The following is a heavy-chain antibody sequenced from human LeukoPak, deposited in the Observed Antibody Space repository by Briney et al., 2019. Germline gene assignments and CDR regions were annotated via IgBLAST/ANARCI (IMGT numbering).Heavy chain of an antibody. Sequence: ASVKVSCKASGYTFNGYYMHWVRQAPGQGPEWMGWINPNSGGINYEQKFQGRVTMTRDTSISTAYMELTSLRSDDTAVYYCARGGYTSSIYDYWGQGTLVTVSS. CDR2: INPNSGGI. CDR1: GYTFNGYY. J-gene: IGHJ4*02. D-gene: IGHD6-13*01. CDR3: ARGGYTSSIYDY. V-gene: IGHV1-2*02.